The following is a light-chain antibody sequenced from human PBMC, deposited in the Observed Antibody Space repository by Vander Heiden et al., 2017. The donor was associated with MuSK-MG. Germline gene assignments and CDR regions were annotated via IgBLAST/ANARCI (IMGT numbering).Light chain of an antibody. CDR2: LAS. CDR3: HGSDTTPIT. Sequence: DIQMTRSPSSLSASVGDRVTITCRSSQIITRNLNWYQQKPGKAPKLLIYLASSLQSGVRSRFSGRGPGRDFTLTIKMLQPEDFATYYCHGSDTTPITFAQGTHLEIK. CDR1: QIITRN. J-gene: IGKJ5*01. V-gene: IGKV1-39*01.